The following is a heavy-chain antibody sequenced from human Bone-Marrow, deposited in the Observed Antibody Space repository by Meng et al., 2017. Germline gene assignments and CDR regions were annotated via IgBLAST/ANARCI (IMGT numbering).Heavy chain of an antibody. CDR1: GGSISSSSYY. CDR2: IYYSGST. J-gene: IGHJ6*02. D-gene: IGHD2-15*01. CDR3: ARDRDCSGGSCYYYYGMDV. V-gene: IGHV4-39*07. Sequence: ESLTLSCTVSGGSISSSSYYWGWIRQPPGKGLEWMGRIYYSGSTYYNPSLKSRVTISVDTSKNQFSLKLSSVTAADTAVYYCARDRDCSGGSCYYYYGMDVWGQGTTVTVSS.